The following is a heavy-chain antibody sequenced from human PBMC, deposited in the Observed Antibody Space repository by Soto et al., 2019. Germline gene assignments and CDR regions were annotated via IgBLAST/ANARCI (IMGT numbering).Heavy chain of an antibody. J-gene: IGHJ6*02. CDR2: ISYDGSNK. CDR1: GFTFSSYG. Sequence: LRLSCAASGFTFSSYGMHWVRQAPGKGLEWVAVISYDGSNKYYADSVKGRFTISRDNSKNTLYLQMNSLRAEDTAVYYCAKEILGISPYYYYYGMDVWGQGTTVTVSS. CDR3: AKEILGISPYYYYYGMDV. D-gene: IGHD7-27*01. V-gene: IGHV3-30*18.